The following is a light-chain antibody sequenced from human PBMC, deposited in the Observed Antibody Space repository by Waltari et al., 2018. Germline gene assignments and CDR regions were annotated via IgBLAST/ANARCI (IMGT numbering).Light chain of an antibody. V-gene: IGKV1-12*02. J-gene: IGKJ1*01. CDR3: QQANTNTFPPT. CDR2: AAS. CDR1: QGISSW. Sequence: DIQMTQSPSSVSASVGDRVTITCRASQGISSWLAWYQQKPGKAPKLLIDAASSLESGVPSRFSGSGDGTHFTLTISSLQPEDFATHYCQQANTNTFPPTFGQGTKVEIK.